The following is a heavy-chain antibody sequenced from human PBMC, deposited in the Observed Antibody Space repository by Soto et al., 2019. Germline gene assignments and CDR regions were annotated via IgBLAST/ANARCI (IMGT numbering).Heavy chain of an antibody. D-gene: IGHD2-2*01. Sequence: QVQLVQSGTEVKKPGASVTVSCKASGYTFTSFGISWVRQVPGQGLEWMGWIRVYNGDTNYAQRFQGRVTMATDVSTRTAYMELRSLRSDDTAVYYCARDRSSSDFWGQGTLVTVSS. CDR1: GYTFTSFG. V-gene: IGHV1-18*01. J-gene: IGHJ4*02. CDR3: ARDRSSSDF. CDR2: IRVYNGDT.